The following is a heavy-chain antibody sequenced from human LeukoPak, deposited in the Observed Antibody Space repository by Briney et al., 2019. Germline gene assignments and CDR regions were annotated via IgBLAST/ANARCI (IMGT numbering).Heavy chain of an antibody. Sequence: PSETLSLTCTVPGGSISSGGYYWSWIRQPPGKGLEWIGYIYYSGSTYYNPSLKSRVTISVDTSKNQFSLKLSSVTAADTAVYYCARLVGAERQGDFDYWGQGTLVTVSS. D-gene: IGHD1-1*01. CDR2: IYYSGST. CDR1: GGSISSGGYY. V-gene: IGHV4-30-4*01. J-gene: IGHJ4*02. CDR3: ARLVGAERQGDFDY.